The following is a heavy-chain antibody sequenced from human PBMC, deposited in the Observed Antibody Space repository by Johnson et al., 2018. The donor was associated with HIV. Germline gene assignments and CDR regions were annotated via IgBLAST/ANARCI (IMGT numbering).Heavy chain of an antibody. CDR3: ASQVRGLRLGVDAFDI. D-gene: IGHD3-16*01. CDR2: IKQDGSEK. Sequence: VQLVESGGGLVQPGGSLRLSCAASGFTFSSYWMSWVRQAPGKGLEWVANIKQDGSEKYYVDSVKGRFTISRDNAKRSLYVEMNSLRAEDTAVYFCASQVRGLRLGVDAFDIWGQGTMVTVSS. V-gene: IGHV3-7*05. CDR1: GFTFSSYW. J-gene: IGHJ3*02.